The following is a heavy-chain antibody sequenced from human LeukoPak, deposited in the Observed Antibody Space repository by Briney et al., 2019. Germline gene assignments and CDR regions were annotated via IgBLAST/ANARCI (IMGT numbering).Heavy chain of an antibody. CDR3: ARDFWARYDFWSGYHPAYYYYGMDV. Sequence: GGSLRLSCAASGFTASTNHLSWVRQAPGKGLEWVANIKQDGSEKYYVDSVKGRFTISRDNAKNSLYLRMNSLRAEDTAVYYCARDFWARYDFWSGYHPAYYYYGMDVWGQGTTVTVSS. V-gene: IGHV3-7*01. CDR2: IKQDGSEK. J-gene: IGHJ6*02. D-gene: IGHD3-3*01. CDR1: GFTASTNH.